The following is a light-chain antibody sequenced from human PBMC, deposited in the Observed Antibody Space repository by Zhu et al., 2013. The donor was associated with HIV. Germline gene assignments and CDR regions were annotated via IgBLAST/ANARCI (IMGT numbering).Light chain of an antibody. Sequence: EIVMTQSPATLSVSPGERVTLSCRASQSVSSYLAWYQQKPGQAPRLLIYDASNRATGIPARFSGSGSGTDFTLTISSLQAEDAGVYYCQQGLATPITFGQGTRLGIK. CDR1: QSVSSY. CDR2: DAS. V-gene: IGKV3D-15*01. CDR3: QQGLATPIT. J-gene: IGKJ5*01.